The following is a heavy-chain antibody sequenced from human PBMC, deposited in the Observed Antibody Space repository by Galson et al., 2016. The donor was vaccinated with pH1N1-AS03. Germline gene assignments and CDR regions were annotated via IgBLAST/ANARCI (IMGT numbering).Heavy chain of an antibody. Sequence: SLRLSCAASGFTFSRSWMYWVRQGPGKGLVWVSRISPDGSRTGYADSVKGRFTISRDNAKNMLYVEMKSLRADDTAVDYCVGYNWNDPHMDSWGRGTQVTVSS. D-gene: IGHD1-20*01. V-gene: IGHV3-74*01. CDR1: GFTFSRSW. CDR3: VGYNWNDPHMDS. CDR2: ISPDGSRT. J-gene: IGHJ5*01.